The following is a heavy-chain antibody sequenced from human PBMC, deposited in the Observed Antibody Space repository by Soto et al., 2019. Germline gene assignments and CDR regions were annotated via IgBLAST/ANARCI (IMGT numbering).Heavy chain of an antibody. V-gene: IGHV3-9*01. Sequence: PGGSLRLSCAASGFTFDDYAMHWVRQAPGKGLEWVSGISWNSGSIGYADSVKGRFTISRDNAKNSLYLQMNSLRAEDTALYYCAKDIRSSWYRINWFDPWGQGTLVTVSS. D-gene: IGHD6-13*01. J-gene: IGHJ5*02. CDR1: GFTFDDYA. CDR3: AKDIRSSWYRINWFDP. CDR2: ISWNSGSI.